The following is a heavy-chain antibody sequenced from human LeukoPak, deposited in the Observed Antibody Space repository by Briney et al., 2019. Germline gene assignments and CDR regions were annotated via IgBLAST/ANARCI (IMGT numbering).Heavy chain of an antibody. Sequence: PGGSLRLSCAASGFIFSNSWMSWFRQVPGKGLEGVANMDQDGKEKNYVASVKGRFTISRDNTKNSLFLQMNSLTAEDTAVYYCAKNLHYDSHDFWGRGALVTVSS. CDR1: GFIFSNSW. CDR3: AKNLHYDSHDF. CDR2: MDQDGKEK. D-gene: IGHD3-3*01. V-gene: IGHV3-7*01. J-gene: IGHJ4*02.